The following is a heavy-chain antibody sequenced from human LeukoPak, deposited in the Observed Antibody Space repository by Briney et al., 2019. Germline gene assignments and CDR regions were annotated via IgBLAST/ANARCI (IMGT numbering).Heavy chain of an antibody. CDR3: AQSSSSPGDDY. J-gene: IGHJ4*02. CDR2: FYYNGSS. V-gene: IGHV4-39*01. Sequence: SETLSLTCTVSGGSISSRSYFWGWIRQPPGKGLEGIGTFYYNGSSYYNPSLKSRVNISVDTSKNQPSLKLSSVTAADAAVYYCAQSSSSPGDDYWGQGTLVTVS. CDR1: GGSISSRSYF. D-gene: IGHD6-6*01.